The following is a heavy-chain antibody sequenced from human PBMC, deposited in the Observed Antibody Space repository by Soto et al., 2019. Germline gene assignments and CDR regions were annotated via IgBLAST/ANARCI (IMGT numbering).Heavy chain of an antibody. V-gene: IGHV1-69*01. CDR1: GGTFTKYA. D-gene: IGHD6-19*01. Sequence: QVQLVQSGAAVRKPGSSVTVSCKASGGTFTKYAITWVRQAHRQGLEWMGGIVPLPGTTNYAQKFRGRVSVSADESTSTAYLERGSLRSEYTAVYYCASGVGGLGGSSGWPDYAFDVWGQGTMVIVSS. CDR3: ASGVGGLGGSSGWPDYAFDV. CDR2: IVPLPGTT. J-gene: IGHJ3*01.